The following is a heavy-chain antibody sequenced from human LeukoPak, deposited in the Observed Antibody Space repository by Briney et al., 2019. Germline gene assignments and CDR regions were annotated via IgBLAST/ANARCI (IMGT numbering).Heavy chain of an antibody. CDR2: FVPSVDVA. D-gene: IGHD2-15*01. J-gene: IGHJ4*02. CDR3: ATLCSGGFCYIDY. V-gene: IGHV1-69*04. Sequence: ASVKVSCKASRGTFPNYDISWVRQAPGQGLEWMGRFVPSVDVANYSPKFRGRVTIIADKSTTTVFMELSSLRSEDTAVYYCATLCSGGFCYIDYWGQGILVTVSS. CDR1: RGTFPNYD.